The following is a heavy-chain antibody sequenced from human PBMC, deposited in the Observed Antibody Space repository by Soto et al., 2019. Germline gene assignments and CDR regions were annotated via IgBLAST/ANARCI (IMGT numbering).Heavy chain of an antibody. V-gene: IGHV3-23*01. Sequence: EVQLLESGGGLVQPGGSLRLSYVASGFTFSTYAMSWVRQAPREGLEWVSVVSGSGGTTYYADSVKGRFTISRDNSKNTLYLQMNSLRAEDSATYYCARYCSPTSCTIRYGMDVWGQGTTVTVSS. CDR2: VSGSGGTT. CDR3: ARYCSPTSCTIRYGMDV. J-gene: IGHJ6*02. CDR1: GFTFSTYA. D-gene: IGHD2-2*01.